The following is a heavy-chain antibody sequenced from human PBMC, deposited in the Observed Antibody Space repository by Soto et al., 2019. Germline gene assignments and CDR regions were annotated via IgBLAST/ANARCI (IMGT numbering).Heavy chain of an antibody. Sequence: KGLEWVSAISGSGGSTYYADSVKGRFTISRDNSKNTLYLQMNNLRAEDTAVYYCARGALITLVGVVIRVGSTGTAVRGHRTTV. J-gene: IGHJ6*02. V-gene: IGHV3-23*01. CDR2: ISGSGGST. D-gene: IGHD3-3*01. CDR3: ARGALITLVGVVIRVGSTGTAV.